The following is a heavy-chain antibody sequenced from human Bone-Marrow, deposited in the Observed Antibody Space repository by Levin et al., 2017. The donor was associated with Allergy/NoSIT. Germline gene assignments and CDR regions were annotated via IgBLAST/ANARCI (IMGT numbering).Heavy chain of an antibody. CDR1: GFTFSSYA. V-gene: IGHV3-30-3*01. Sequence: TGGSLRLSCAASGFTFSSYAMHWVRQAPGKGLEWVAVISYDGSNKYYADSVKGRFTISRDNSKNTLYLQMNSLRAEDTAVYYCAGYCISTSCYGGDWFDPWGQGTLVTVSS. CDR3: AGYCISTSCYGGDWFDP. D-gene: IGHD2-2*01. CDR2: ISYDGSNK. J-gene: IGHJ5*02.